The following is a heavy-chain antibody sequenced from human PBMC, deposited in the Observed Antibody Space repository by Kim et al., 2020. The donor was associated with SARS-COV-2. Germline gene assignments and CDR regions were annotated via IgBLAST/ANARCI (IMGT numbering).Heavy chain of an antibody. D-gene: IGHD2-15*01. J-gene: IGHJ6*02. CDR1: GFTFDDYA. V-gene: IGHV3-9*01. CDR2: ISWNSGSI. Sequence: GGSLRLSCAASGFTFDDYAMHWVRQAPGKGLEWVSGISWNSGSIGYADSVKGRFTISRDNAKNSLYLQMNSLRAEDTALYYCAKDISQTWYCSGGSCYGVGGHYYYGMDVWGQGTTVTVSS. CDR3: AKDISQTWYCSGGSCYGVGGHYYYGMDV.